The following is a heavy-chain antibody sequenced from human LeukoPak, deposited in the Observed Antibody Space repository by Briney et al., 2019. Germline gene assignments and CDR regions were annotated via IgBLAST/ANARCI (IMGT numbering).Heavy chain of an antibody. CDR1: GFTFDDYA. V-gene: IGHV3-9*01. CDR2: ISWNSGSI. CDR3: AKDMVVRGVIIGGYFDY. Sequence: GGSLRLSCAASGFTFDDYAMHWVRQAPGKGLEWVSGISWNSGSIGYADSVKGRFTISRDDAKNSLYLQMNSLRAEDTALYYCAKDMVVRGVIIGGYFDYWGQGTLVTVSS. J-gene: IGHJ4*02. D-gene: IGHD3-10*01.